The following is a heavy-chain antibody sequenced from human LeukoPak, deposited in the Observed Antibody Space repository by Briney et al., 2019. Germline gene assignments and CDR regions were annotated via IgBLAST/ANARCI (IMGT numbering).Heavy chain of an antibody. V-gene: IGHV3-30*02. CDR3: AKGGTAMVQQGDY. Sequence: GGSLRLSCAASGFTFSSYGMYWVRQAPGKGLEWVAFIRYDGSNKYYADSVKGRFTVSRDNSKNTLYLQMNSLRAEDTAVYYCAKGGTAMVQQGDYWGQGTLVTVSS. CDR2: IRYDGSNK. D-gene: IGHD5-18*01. CDR1: GFTFSSYG. J-gene: IGHJ4*02.